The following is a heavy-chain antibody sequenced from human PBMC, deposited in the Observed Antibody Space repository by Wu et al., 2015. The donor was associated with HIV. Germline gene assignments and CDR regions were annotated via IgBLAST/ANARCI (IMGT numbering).Heavy chain of an antibody. D-gene: IGHD6-19*01. CDR1: GYTFTGYY. CDR2: INPGSGDT. CDR3: ATPRSPGFSSAWPTYFDY. V-gene: IGHV1-2*02. Sequence: QVQLVQSGAEVKKPGASVRVSCKTSGYTFTGYYIHWVRQAPGQGLEWMGWINPGSGDTSYSQKLQNRVTMTRDTSISTAYMELNRLRFDDTAVYYCATPRSPGFSSAWPTYFDYWGQGTLVTVSS. J-gene: IGHJ4*02.